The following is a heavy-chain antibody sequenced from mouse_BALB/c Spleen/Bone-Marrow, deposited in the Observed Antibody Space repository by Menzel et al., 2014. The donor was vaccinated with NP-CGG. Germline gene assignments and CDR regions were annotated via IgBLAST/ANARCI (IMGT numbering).Heavy chain of an antibody. CDR1: GYTFTSYW. CDR2: IYPGDGDT. CDR3: AKEGRGAY. D-gene: IGHD3-3*01. V-gene: IGHV1-87*01. Sequence: QVQLQQPGAELARPGASVKLSCKASGYTFTSYWMQWVKQRPGQGLEWIGAIYPGDGDTRYTQKFKGKATLTADKPSSTAYMQLSSLASEDSAVYYCAKEGRGAYWGQGTLVTVSA. J-gene: IGHJ3*01.